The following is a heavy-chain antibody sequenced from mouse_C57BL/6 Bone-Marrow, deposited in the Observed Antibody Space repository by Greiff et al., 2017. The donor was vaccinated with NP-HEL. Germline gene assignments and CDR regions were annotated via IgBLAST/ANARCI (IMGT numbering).Heavy chain of an antibody. J-gene: IGHJ4*01. D-gene: IGHD3-1*01. CDR2: INYDGSST. V-gene: IGHV5-16*01. Sequence: EVKLMESEGGLVQPGSSMKLTCTASGFTFSDYYMAWVRQVPEKGLEWVANINYDGSSTYYLDSLKSRFIISRDNEKNILYLHMSSLKSEDTATYDCARAGEDYARDYWGQGTSVTVSS. CDR3: ARAGEDYARDY. CDR1: GFTFSDYY.